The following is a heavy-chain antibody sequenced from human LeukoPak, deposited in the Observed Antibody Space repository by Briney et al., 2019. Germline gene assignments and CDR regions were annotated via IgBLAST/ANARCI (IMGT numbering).Heavy chain of an antibody. D-gene: IGHD3-9*01. J-gene: IGHJ4*02. CDR1: GFTFSNYA. Sequence: GGSLRLSCAASGFTFSNYAMSWVRQAPGKGLEWVSAISGTGGSTFYADSVKGRFTISRDNSKNTLYLQMNSLRAEDTAVYYCAKVGGPGDLILTGYYTTNTYFDYWGQGTLVTVSS. CDR2: ISGTGGST. V-gene: IGHV3-23*01. CDR3: AKVGGPGDLILTGYYTTNTYFDY.